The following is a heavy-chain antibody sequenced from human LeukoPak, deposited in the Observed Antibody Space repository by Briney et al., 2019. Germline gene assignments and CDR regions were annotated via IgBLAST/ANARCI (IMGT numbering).Heavy chain of an antibody. J-gene: IGHJ4*02. V-gene: IGHV4-34*01. CDR1: GGSFSGYY. D-gene: IGHD3-9*01. CDR3: ARGSDILTGYYPLPFDY. CDR2: INHSGST. Sequence: SETLSLTCAVYGGSFSGYYWSWIRQPPGKGLEWIGEINHSGSTNYNPSLKSRVTISVDTSKNQFSLKLSSVTAADTAVYYCARGSDILTGYYPLPFDYWGQGTLVTVSS.